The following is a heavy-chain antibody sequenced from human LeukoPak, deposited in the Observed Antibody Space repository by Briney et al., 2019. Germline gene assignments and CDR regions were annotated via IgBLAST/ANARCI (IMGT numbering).Heavy chain of an antibody. J-gene: IGHJ4*02. V-gene: IGHV3-23*01. CDR3: AKWGDYDVLTGYYVSDY. CDR1: GFTFSNYA. Sequence: GGSLRLSCAASGFTFSNYAMSWVRQAPGKGLEWVSAITGSGGNTYYADSVKGRFTISRDNSKNTVFLQMNSLRAEDTAVYYCAKWGDYDVLTGYYVSDYWGQGAMVTVSS. D-gene: IGHD3-9*01. CDR2: ITGSGGNT.